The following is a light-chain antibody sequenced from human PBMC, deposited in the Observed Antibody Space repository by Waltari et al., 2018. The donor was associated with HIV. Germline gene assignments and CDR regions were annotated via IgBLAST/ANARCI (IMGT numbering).Light chain of an antibody. CDR1: SSDIGAYNY. CDR2: EVK. CDR3: TSYTSRTTPVA. V-gene: IGLV2-14*01. J-gene: IGLJ2*01. Sequence: QSALAQPASVSGSPGQSITIPCVGTSSDIGAYNYVSWYQHHPGKAPRLIISEVKTRPSGVSNRFSGSKSGNTASLTISGLRAEDEAYYYCTSYTSRTTPVAFGGGTMLTVL.